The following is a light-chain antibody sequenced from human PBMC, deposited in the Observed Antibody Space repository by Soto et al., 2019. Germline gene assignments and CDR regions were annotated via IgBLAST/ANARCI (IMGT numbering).Light chain of an antibody. CDR1: SSDVGNYKY. Sequence: ALTQPASVSGSPGQTITISCTGTSSDVGNYKYVSWYQQHPGKAPKLMIYEVSNRPSGVSNRFSGSKSGNTASLTISGLQAEDETDYYCFSYTSSGTYVFGTGTKGTVL. CDR3: FSYTSSGTYV. V-gene: IGLV2-14*01. CDR2: EVS. J-gene: IGLJ1*01.